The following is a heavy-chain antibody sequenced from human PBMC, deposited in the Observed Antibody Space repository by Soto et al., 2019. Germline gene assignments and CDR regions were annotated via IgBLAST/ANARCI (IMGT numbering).Heavy chain of an antibody. V-gene: IGHV5-10-1*01. Sequence: LGESLKISCKGSGYSFTYYWVSWVRQPPGKGLEWMGRIDPSDSYTNYSPSFQGHVTISADKSISTAYLQWSSLKAADTAMYYCAEHSNHMLGVDYWGQGTLVTVSS. CDR2: IDPSDSYT. J-gene: IGHJ4*02. CDR3: AEHSNHMLGVDY. D-gene: IGHD2-8*01. CDR1: GYSFTYYW.